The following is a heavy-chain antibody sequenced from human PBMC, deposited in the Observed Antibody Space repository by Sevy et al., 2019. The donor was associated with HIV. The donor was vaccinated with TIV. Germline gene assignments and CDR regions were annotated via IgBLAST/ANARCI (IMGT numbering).Heavy chain of an antibody. Sequence: GGSLRLSCAASGFIFSSYAMSWVRQAPGKGLEWVSAISGSGGSTYYADSVKGRFTISRDNSKNTLYLQMNSLRAEDTAVYYCAKLPRYGSGKWLSYWGQGTLVTVSS. CDR3: AKLPRYGSGKWLSY. J-gene: IGHJ4*02. CDR1: GFIFSSYA. D-gene: IGHD3-10*01. V-gene: IGHV3-23*01. CDR2: ISGSGGST.